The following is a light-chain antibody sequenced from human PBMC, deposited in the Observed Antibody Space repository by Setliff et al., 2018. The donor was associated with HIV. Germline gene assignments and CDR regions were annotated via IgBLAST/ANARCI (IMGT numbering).Light chain of an antibody. CDR3: FSYRSSTPYV. Sequence: SVLAQPASVSGSPGQSITISCTGTSSDVGGYNYVSWYQQHPGKVPKLMIYEVSNRPSGVSHRFSGSKSGNTASLTISGLQAEDEADYYCFSYRSSTPYVFGSGTKVTVL. CDR2: EVS. V-gene: IGLV2-14*01. J-gene: IGLJ1*01. CDR1: SSDVGGYNY.